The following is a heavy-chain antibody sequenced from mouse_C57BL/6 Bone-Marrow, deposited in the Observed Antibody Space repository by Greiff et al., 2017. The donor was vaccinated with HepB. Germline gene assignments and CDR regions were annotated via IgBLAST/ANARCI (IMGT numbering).Heavy chain of an antibody. J-gene: IGHJ3*01. Sequence: EVQLVESGEGLVKPGGSLKLSCAASGFTFSSYAMSWVRQTPEKRLEWVAYISSGGDYIYYADTVKGRFTISRDNARNTLYLQMSSLKSEDTAMYYCTRDRAYYSNYLAWFAYWGQGTLVTVSA. CDR1: GFTFSSYA. V-gene: IGHV5-9-1*02. CDR2: ISSGGDYI. D-gene: IGHD2-5*01. CDR3: TRDRAYYSNYLAWFAY.